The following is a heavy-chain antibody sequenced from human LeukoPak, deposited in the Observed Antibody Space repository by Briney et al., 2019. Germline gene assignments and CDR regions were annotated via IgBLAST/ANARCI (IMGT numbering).Heavy chain of an antibody. J-gene: IGHJ4*02. CDR2: INTDGSST. D-gene: IGHD2-2*01. CDR1: GFSFSTYG. CDR3: AREIKPAAI. Sequence: GGSLRLSCAASGFSFSTYGMHWVRQAPGKGLVWVSRINTDGSSTSYADSVKGRFTISRDNAKNTLYLQMNSLRAEDTAVYYCAREIKPAAIWGQGTLVTVSS. V-gene: IGHV3-74*01.